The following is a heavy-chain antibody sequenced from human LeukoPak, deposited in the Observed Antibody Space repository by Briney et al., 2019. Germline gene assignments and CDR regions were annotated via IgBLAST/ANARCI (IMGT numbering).Heavy chain of an antibody. CDR1: GGSISSSSYY. CDR2: IYYSGST. Sequence: PSETLSLTCTVSGGSISSSSYYWRWIRQPPGKGLEWIGSIYYSGSTYYNPSLKSRVTISVDTSKNQFSLKLSSVTAADTAVYYCARLSQWDIVVVPAATADYWGQGTLVTVSS. D-gene: IGHD2-2*01. CDR3: ARLSQWDIVVVPAATADY. V-gene: IGHV4-39*01. J-gene: IGHJ4*02.